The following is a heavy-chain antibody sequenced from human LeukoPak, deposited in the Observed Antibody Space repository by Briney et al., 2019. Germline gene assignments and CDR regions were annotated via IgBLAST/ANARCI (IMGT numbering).Heavy chain of an antibody. CDR1: GFTFSSYA. Sequence: LRLSCAASGFTFSSYAMSWIRQHPGKGLEWIGYIYYNGNTYYNPSLKSRLTISGDTSENQFSLKLSSVTAADTAVYYCVRNFDSYNAFDIWGKGTMVTVSS. CDR3: VRNFDSYNAFDI. J-gene: IGHJ3*02. V-gene: IGHV4-31*02. D-gene: IGHD3-22*01. CDR2: IYYNGNT.